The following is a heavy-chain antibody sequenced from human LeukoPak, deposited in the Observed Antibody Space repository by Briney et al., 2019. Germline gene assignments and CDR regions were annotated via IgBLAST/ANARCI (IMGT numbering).Heavy chain of an antibody. CDR3: ARGPIAAAGLDWFDP. J-gene: IGHJ5*02. Sequence: SETLSLTCTVSGGSISSYYWSWIRQPPGKGLEWIGYIYFSGSTNYNPSLKSRVTISVDTSKNQLSLKLSSVTAADTAVYYCARGPIAAAGLDWFDPWGQGTLDSVSS. CDR2: IYFSGST. V-gene: IGHV4-59*01. CDR1: GGSISSYY. D-gene: IGHD6-13*01.